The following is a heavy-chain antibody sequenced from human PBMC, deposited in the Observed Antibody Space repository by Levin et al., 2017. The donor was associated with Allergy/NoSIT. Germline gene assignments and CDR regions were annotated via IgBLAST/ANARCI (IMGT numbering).Heavy chain of an antibody. CDR2: IYYSGST. V-gene: IGHV4-31*03. J-gene: IGHJ4*02. D-gene: IGHD2-2*03. CDR3: AREDGSTFDF. CDR1: GGSIRGGGYH. Sequence: RSQTLSLPCTVSGGSIRGGGYHWPWIRQHPEKGLEWIGYIYYSGSTFYNPSLKSRLMISVDTSKNQFSLNVSSVTAADTAVYYCAREDGSTFDFWGQGALVTVAS.